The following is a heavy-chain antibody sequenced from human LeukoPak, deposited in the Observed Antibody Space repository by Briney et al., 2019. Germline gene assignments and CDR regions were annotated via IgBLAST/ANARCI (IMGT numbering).Heavy chain of an antibody. CDR3: ARDSTYYYGSGSYSNFDY. CDR2: IYYSGST. J-gene: IGHJ4*02. V-gene: IGHV4-59*01. D-gene: IGHD3-10*01. Sequence: SETLSLTXTVSGGSISSYYWSWIRQPPGKGLEWIGYIYYSGSTNYNPSLKSRVTISVDTSKNQFSLKLSSVTAADTAVYYCARDSTYYYGSGSYSNFDYWGQGTLVTVSS. CDR1: GGSISSYY.